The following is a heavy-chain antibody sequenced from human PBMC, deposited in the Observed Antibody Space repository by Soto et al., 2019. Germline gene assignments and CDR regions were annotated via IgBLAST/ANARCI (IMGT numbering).Heavy chain of an antibody. V-gene: IGHV1-69*02. Sequence: QVQLVQSGAEVKKPGSSVKVSCKASGGTFSSYTISWVRQAPGQGLEWLGRIIPILGIANYAQKFQGRVTITADKSTSTAYMELSSLRSEDTAVYYCARGKVRPNTYIAAAEDWGHGTLVTVSS. CDR3: ARGKVRPNTYIAAAED. CDR1: GGTFSSYT. CDR2: IIPILGIA. J-gene: IGHJ4*01. D-gene: IGHD6-13*01.